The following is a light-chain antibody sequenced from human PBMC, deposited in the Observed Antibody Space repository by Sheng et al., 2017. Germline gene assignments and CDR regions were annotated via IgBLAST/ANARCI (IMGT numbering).Light chain of an antibody. CDR1: QSVSYNFSHKKY. J-gene: IGKJ2*01. Sequence: DIVLTQSPDSLAVSLGERATINCKSSQSVSYNFSHKKYFAWYQQKPGQPPRLLILWASTRISGVPDRFSGSGSETDFTLTINSVQAEDVAVYYCQQYSATPFYTYTFGQGTRLEIK. V-gene: IGKV4-1*01. CDR2: WAS. CDR3: QQYSATPFYTYT.